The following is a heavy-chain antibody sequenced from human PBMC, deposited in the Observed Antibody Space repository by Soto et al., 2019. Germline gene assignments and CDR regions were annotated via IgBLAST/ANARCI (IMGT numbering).Heavy chain of an antibody. D-gene: IGHD2-15*01. V-gene: IGHV3-23*01. CDR1: GFTFSSYA. Sequence: GGSLRLSCAASGFTFSSYAMSWVRQAPGKGLEWVSAISGSGGSTYYADSVKGRFTISRDNSKNTLYLQMNSLRAEDTAVYYCAKDGMGYCSGGSCYFVDYWGQGTLVTVS. CDR3: AKDGMGYCSGGSCYFVDY. J-gene: IGHJ4*02. CDR2: ISGSGGST.